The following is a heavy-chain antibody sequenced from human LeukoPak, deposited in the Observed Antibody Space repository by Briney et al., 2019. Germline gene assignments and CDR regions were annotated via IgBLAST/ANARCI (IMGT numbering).Heavy chain of an antibody. CDR1: GYTFTSYG. V-gene: IGHV1-18*01. Sequence: ASVKVSCKASGYTFTSYGISWVRQAPGQGLEWMGWISACNGDTNYAQKLQGRVTMTTDTSTSTAYMELRSLRSDDTAVYYCAREYRPPNWFDPWGQGTLVTVSS. CDR3: AREYRPPNWFDP. D-gene: IGHD1-1*01. CDR2: ISACNGDT. J-gene: IGHJ5*02.